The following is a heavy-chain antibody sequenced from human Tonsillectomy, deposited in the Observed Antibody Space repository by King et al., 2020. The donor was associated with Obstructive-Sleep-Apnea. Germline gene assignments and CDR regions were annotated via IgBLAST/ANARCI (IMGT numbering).Heavy chain of an antibody. J-gene: IGHJ4*02. CDR2: IKQDGSEK. D-gene: IGHD3-9*01. CDR3: SGDRPDILTGYFFDY. CDR1: GFTFSSYW. Sequence: VQLVESGGGLVQPGGSLRLSCAASGFTFSSYWMSWVRQAPGKGLEWVANIKQDGSEKYYVDSVKGRFTTSRDNAKNSLYLQMNSLRAEDTAVYYWSGDRPDILTGYFFDYWGQGTLVTVSS. V-gene: IGHV3-7*01.